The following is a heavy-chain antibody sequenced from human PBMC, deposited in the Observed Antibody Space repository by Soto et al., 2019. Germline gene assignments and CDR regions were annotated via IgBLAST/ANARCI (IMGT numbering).Heavy chain of an antibody. CDR3: ARVYDSSGYFIDY. CDR1: GASINTAGYS. CDR2: MYHSGAT. J-gene: IGHJ4*02. D-gene: IGHD3-22*01. Sequence: SETLSLTCAVSGASINTAGYSWTWLRQPPGKGLEWIGYMYHSGATTYNPSLQSRVTISGDGSKNQFSLRLTSVTAADTATYYCARVYDSSGYFIDYWGPGTLVTVSS. V-gene: IGHV4-30-2*01.